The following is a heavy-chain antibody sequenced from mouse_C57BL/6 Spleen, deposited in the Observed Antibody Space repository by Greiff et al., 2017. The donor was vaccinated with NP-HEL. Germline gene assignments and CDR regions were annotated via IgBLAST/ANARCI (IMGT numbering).Heavy chain of an antibody. Sequence: EVHLVESGGGLVKPGGSLKLSCAASGFTFSSYAMSWVRQTPEKRLEWVATISDGGSYTYYPDNVKGRFTISRDNAKNNLYLQMSHLKSEDTAMYYCARASITTVVAKYFDVWGTGTTVTVSS. V-gene: IGHV5-4*01. CDR3: ARASITTVVAKYFDV. CDR2: ISDGGSYT. D-gene: IGHD1-1*01. J-gene: IGHJ1*03. CDR1: GFTFSSYA.